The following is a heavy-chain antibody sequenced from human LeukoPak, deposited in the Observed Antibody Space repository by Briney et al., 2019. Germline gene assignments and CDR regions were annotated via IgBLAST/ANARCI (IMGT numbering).Heavy chain of an antibody. CDR2: INPNSGGT. CDR1: GYTFTAYY. CDR3: AKDFPSSGWYHPFDY. Sequence: WASVKVSCKASGYTFTAYYMHWVRQAPGQGLEWMGWINPNSGGTNYAQKFQGRVTMTRDTSISTVYMELSRLRSDDTAVYYCAKDFPSSGWYHPFDYWGQGILSPSPQ. J-gene: IGHJ4*02. V-gene: IGHV1-2*02. D-gene: IGHD6-19*01.